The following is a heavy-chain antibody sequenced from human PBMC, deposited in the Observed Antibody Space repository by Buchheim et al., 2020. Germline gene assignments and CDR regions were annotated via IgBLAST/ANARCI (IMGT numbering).Heavy chain of an antibody. CDR3: ARDLHSSGWYYYYGMDV. J-gene: IGHJ6*02. CDR1: GFTFSSYW. D-gene: IGHD6-19*01. V-gene: IGHV3-74*01. CDR2: INSDGSST. Sequence: EVQLVESGGGLVQPGGSLRLSCAASGFTFSSYWMHWVRQAPGKGLVWVSRINSDGSSTSYADSVKGRFTISRENAKNKLYLQMNSLRAEDTAVYYCARDLHSSGWYYYYGMDVWGRETT.